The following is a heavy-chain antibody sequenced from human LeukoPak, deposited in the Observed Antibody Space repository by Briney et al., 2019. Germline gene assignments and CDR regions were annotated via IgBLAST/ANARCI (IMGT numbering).Heavy chain of an antibody. CDR2: IRSNGGSS. V-gene: IGHV3-23*01. CDR3: VKRVNPDY. CDR1: GFTFSSYD. D-gene: IGHD2-21*01. J-gene: IGHJ4*02. Sequence: PGGSLRLSCAASGFTFSSYDMGWVRQTPGKGLEWVSTIRSNGGSSYYADSVKGRFTVSRDNSKNSVYLHMNSLRAEDTAVYYCVKRVNPDYWGQGTLVTVSS.